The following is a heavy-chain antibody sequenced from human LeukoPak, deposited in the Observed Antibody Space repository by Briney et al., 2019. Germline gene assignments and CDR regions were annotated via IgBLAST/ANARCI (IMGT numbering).Heavy chain of an antibody. CDR2: IGSSGSYM. CDR3: AREDYCSGTPTIDY. Sequence: PGGSLRLSCAASGFRFSAYAMNWVRHAPGKGLEWVSSIGSSGSYMYYGDSVKGRFTVSRDNAKNSLYLEMNSLRAEDTAVYFCAREDYCSGTPTIDYWGQGTLVSVAS. CDR1: GFRFSAYA. J-gene: IGHJ4*02. V-gene: IGHV3-21*01. D-gene: IGHD3-10*02.